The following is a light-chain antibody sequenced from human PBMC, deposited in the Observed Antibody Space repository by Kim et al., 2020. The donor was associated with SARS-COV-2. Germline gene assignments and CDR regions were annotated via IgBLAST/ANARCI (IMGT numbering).Light chain of an antibody. CDR3: CSYAGSYTKV. V-gene: IGLV2-11*01. J-gene: IGLJ2*01. CDR1: SSDVGGYNY. CDR2: DVS. Sequence: GQSVTISCTGTSSDVGGYNYVSWYQQHPGKAPKLMIYDVSKRPSGVPDRFSGSKSGNTAALTISGLQAEDEADYCCCSYAGSYTKVFGGGTQLTVL.